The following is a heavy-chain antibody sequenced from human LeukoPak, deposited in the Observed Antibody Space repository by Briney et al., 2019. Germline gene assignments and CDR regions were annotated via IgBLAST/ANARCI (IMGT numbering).Heavy chain of an antibody. CDR3: AKDRTVTTHDYYFDY. J-gene: IGHJ4*02. D-gene: IGHD4-17*01. CDR1: GFTFSSYG. CDR2: IWYDGSNK. V-gene: IGHV3-33*06. Sequence: GGSLRLSCAASGFTFSSYGMHWVRQAPGKGLEWVAVIWYDGSNKYYADSVKGRFTISRDNSKNTLYLQMNSLRAGDTAVYYCAKDRTVTTHDYYFDYWGQGTLVTVSS.